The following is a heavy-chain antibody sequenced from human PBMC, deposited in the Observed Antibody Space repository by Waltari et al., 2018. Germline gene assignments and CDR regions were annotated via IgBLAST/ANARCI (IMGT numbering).Heavy chain of an antibody. CDR2: FDPEDGET. D-gene: IGHD1-26*01. CDR1: GYTLSELS. CDR3: ARSYGTRWFDP. Sequence: QVQLVQSGAEGKKPGASVKVSCKGSGYTLSELSLHSGRQAPGKGLEWMGGFDPEDGETIYAQKFQGRVTMTEDTSTDTAYMELSSLRSEDTAVYYCARSYGTRWFDPWGQGTLVTVSS. V-gene: IGHV1-24*01. J-gene: IGHJ5*02.